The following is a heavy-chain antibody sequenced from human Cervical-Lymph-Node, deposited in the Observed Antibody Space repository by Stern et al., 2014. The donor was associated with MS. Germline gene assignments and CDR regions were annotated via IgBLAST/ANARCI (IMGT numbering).Heavy chain of an antibody. Sequence: QVQLVQSGPGLVKPSQTLSLTCTVSGGSISSSGYYWSWIRQPADKGLEWIGRIHDSGSTYYNPSLKSRVPISMATAKNQFSLKLPSGTAADTAVYYCATTRWDLFTWNWFDPWGQGTLVTVSS. CDR3: ATTRWDLFTWNWFDP. CDR2: IHDSGST. V-gene: IGHV4-61*02. D-gene: IGHD1-26*01. CDR1: GGSISSSGYY. J-gene: IGHJ5*02.